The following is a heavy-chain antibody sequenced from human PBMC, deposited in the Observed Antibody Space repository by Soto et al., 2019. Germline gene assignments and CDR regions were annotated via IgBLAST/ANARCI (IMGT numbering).Heavy chain of an antibody. Sequence: QVQLVQSGAEVKKPGSSVKVSCKASGGTFSSYAISWVRQAPGQGLEWMGGIIPIFGTANYAQKFQGRVQITADESTSTAYSERRNLRCEDTGVYYRAREPGDSGGWYGQGLFDYWGQGNMVTVSP. CDR3: AREPGDSGGWYGQGLFDY. D-gene: IGHD6-19*01. V-gene: IGHV1-69*12. CDR1: GGTFSSYA. CDR2: IIPIFGTA. J-gene: IGHJ4*02.